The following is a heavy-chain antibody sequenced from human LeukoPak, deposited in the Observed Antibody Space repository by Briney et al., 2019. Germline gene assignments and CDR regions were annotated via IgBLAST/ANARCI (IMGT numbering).Heavy chain of an antibody. CDR2: INSDGSMT. J-gene: IGHJ4*02. Sequence: PGGSLRLSCAVSGFTFSSYWMHWVRQSPGEGLVWVSRINSDGSMTNYVDSVKGRFTISRDNSKNTLYLQMNSLRAEDTAVYYCAKDLTARYYYGGGFDYWGQGTLVTVSS. CDR3: AKDLTARYYYGGGFDY. CDR1: GFTFSSYW. V-gene: IGHV3-74*01. D-gene: IGHD3-10*01.